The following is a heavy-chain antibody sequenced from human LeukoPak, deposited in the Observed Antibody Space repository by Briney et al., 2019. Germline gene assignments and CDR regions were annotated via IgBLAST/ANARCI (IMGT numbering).Heavy chain of an antibody. CDR1: GDSITSSSYY. D-gene: IGHD4-17*01. V-gene: IGHV4-39*07. J-gene: IGHJ4*02. Sequence: SETLSLTCTVSGDSITSSSYYWGWIRQPPGKGLEWIGTMYYTGTIYYNPSLKSRVTISVDTSKNQFSLSLSSVTAADTAVYYCARVNGGFSNRDYGDYLGVGDYWGQGTLVTVSS. CDR3: ARVNGGFSNRDYGDYLGVGDY. CDR2: MYYTGTI.